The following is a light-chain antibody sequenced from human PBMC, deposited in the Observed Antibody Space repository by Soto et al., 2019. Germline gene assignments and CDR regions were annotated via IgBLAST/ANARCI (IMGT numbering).Light chain of an antibody. V-gene: IGKV1-33*01. J-gene: IGKJ3*01. CDR2: DAS. Sequence: DIQMTQSPSSLSASVXXXXXXTCQASQDIXXXLNWYQQKPGKAPKLLIYDASNLETGVPSRFSGSGSGTDFTFTISSLQPEDIATYYCQQYDNLPFTFGPGTKVDIK. CDR1: QDIXXX. CDR3: QQYDNLPFT.